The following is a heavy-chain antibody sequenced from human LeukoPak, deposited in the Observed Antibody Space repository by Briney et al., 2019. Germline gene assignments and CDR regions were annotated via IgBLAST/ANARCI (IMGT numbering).Heavy chain of an antibody. Sequence: ASVTVPCKTSGYRFTNYGINWVRQAPGQGLEWMGWTSAYNGDTKYGQKFQGRLTMTTDTSTSTAYMDLRSLRSDDTAVYYCARDLLQWQTNNWLAPWGQGTLVTVSS. J-gene: IGHJ5*02. V-gene: IGHV1-18*01. CDR3: ARDLLQWQTNNWLAP. CDR1: GYRFTNYG. D-gene: IGHD6-19*01. CDR2: TSAYNGDT.